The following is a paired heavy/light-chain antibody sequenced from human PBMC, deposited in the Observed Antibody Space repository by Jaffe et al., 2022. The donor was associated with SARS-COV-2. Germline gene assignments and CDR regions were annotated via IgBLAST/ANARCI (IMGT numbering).Light chain of an antibody. J-gene: IGKJ1*01. CDR1: ETVRSW. CDR3: QQYNSYPGT. CDR2: QAS. Sequence: DIQMTQSPSTLSASVGDRVTITCRASETVRSWLAWYQQKPGKAPKLLIYQASSLESGVPSGFSGSGSGTEFTLTISCLQPDDFATYYCQQYNSYPGTFGQGTKVEIK. V-gene: IGKV1-5*03.
Heavy chain of an antibody. V-gene: IGHV4-39*01. CDR3: ARRAVVETAGMYYFDY. CDR2: IYYSGST. D-gene: IGHD2-15*01. CDR1: GGSISSSNYY. J-gene: IGHJ4*02. Sequence: QLQLQESGPGLVKPSETLSLTCTVSGGSISSSNYYWGWIRQPPGKGLEWIGHIYYSGSTYYNPSLKSRVTISVDTSKNQFSLRLYSVTAADTAVYYCARRAVVETAGMYYFDYWGQGTLVTVSS.